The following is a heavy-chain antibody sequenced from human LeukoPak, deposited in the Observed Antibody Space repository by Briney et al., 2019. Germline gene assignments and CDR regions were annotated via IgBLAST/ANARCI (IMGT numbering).Heavy chain of an antibody. CDR1: GGTFSSYA. J-gene: IGHJ2*01. D-gene: IGHD2-2*01. Sequence: ASVKVSCKASGGTFSSYAISWVRQAPGQGLEWMGGIIPIFGTANYAQKFQGRVTITTDESTSTAYMELSSLRSEDTAVYYCAGGYCSSTGCSSYWYFDLWGRGTLVTVSS. V-gene: IGHV1-69*05. CDR3: AGGYCSSTGCSSYWYFDL. CDR2: IIPIFGTA.